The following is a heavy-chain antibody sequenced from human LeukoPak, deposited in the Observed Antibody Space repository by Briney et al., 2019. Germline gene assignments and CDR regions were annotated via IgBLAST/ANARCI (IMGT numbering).Heavy chain of an antibody. CDR3: ARVFLSGSSGYYY. CDR1: GYTFTSYY. D-gene: IGHD3-22*01. Sequence: ASVKVSCKASGYTFTSYYMHWVRQAPGQGLEWMGIINPSGGSTSYAQKFQGRVTMTRDTSTSTAYMELRSLRSDDTAVYYCARVFLSGSSGYYYWGQGTLVTVSS. CDR2: INPSGGST. V-gene: IGHV1-46*01. J-gene: IGHJ4*02.